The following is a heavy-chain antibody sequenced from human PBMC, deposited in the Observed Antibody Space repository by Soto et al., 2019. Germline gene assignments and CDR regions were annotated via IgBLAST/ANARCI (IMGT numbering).Heavy chain of an antibody. D-gene: IGHD3-3*01. J-gene: IGHJ6*02. CDR2: ISYDGSNK. CDR3: AKVERPLPTIFGHMDV. V-gene: IGHV3-30*18. Sequence: SLRLSCAASGFTFSSYGMHWVRQAPGKGLEWVAVISYDGSNKYYADSVKGRFTISRDNSKNTLYLQMNSLRVEDTAVYYCAKVERPLPTIFGHMDVWGQGTTVTVSS. CDR1: GFTFSSYG.